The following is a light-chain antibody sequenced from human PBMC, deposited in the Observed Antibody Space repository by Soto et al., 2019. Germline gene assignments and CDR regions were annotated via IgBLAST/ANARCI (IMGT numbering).Light chain of an antibody. V-gene: IGKV3-15*01. J-gene: IGKJ5*01. Sequence: EIVLTQSPATLSVSPGERATLSCRASQSVTTNLAWYQQKPGQVLRLLISGASTRATDIPARFSGSGSGTEFTLTISSLQSEDLAVYYCQQFDSWPITFGQGTRLEIK. CDR3: QQFDSWPIT. CDR1: QSVTTN. CDR2: GAS.